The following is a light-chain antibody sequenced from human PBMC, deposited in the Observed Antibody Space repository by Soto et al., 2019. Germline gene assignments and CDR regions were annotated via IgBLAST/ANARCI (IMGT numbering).Light chain of an antibody. CDR1: SSDVGGYNY. J-gene: IGLJ1*01. V-gene: IGLV2-14*03. CDR2: GVT. CDR3: SSYTTSSTYV. Sequence: QSVLTQPASVSGSPGQSITISCTGTSSDVGGYNYVSWYQQHPGKAPKLIIYGVTNRPSGVSNRFSASKSGNAASLAISGLQAEDEADYYCSSYTTSSTYVFGTGTKVTVL.